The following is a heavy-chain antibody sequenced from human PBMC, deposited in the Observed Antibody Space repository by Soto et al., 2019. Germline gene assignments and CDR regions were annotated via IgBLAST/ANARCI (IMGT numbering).Heavy chain of an antibody. V-gene: IGHV4-31*03. J-gene: IGHJ5*02. CDR2: IYYSGST. D-gene: IGHD1-26*01. Sequence: QVQLQESGPGLVKPSQTLSLTCTVSGGSISSGGYYWSWIRQHPGKGLEWIGYIYYSGSTYYNPSPKSRVTISVDTSKNQFSLKLSSVTAADTAVYYCASSSIVGATSWFDPWGQGTLVTVSS. CDR3: ASSSIVGATSWFDP. CDR1: GGSISSGGYY.